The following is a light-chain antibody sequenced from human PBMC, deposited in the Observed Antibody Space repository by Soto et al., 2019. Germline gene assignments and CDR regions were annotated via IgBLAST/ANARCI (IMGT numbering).Light chain of an antibody. J-gene: IGKJ1*01. V-gene: IGKV1-5*03. CDR3: QHYISFPWT. CDR2: KAS. Sequence: DIQMTQSPSTLSASVGDRVTITCRASQSISSWLAWYQQKPGKAPKLLIYKASSLESGVPSRFSGSGSETEFPLTISSLQPDDFATYYCQHYISFPWTFGQGTKVEI. CDR1: QSISSW.